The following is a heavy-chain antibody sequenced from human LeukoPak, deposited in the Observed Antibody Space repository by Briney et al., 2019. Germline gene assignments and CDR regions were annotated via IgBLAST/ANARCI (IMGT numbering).Heavy chain of an antibody. J-gene: IGHJ4*02. D-gene: IGHD6-19*01. CDR1: GGSISSYY. Sequence: SETLSLTCTVSGGSISSYYRSWIRQPPGKGLEWIGYIYYSGSTNYNPSLKSRVTISVDTSKNQFSLKLSSVTAADTAVYYCARGGHIAVAVSEYYFDYWGQGTLVTVSS. CDR3: ARGGHIAVAVSEYYFDY. V-gene: IGHV4-59*01. CDR2: IYYSGST.